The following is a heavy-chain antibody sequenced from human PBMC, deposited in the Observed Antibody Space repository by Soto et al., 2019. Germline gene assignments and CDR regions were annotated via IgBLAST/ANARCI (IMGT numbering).Heavy chain of an antibody. D-gene: IGHD3-22*01. Sequence: SVKVSCKASGGTFSTYTITWVRQTHGQGLEWMGRIIPIIGIINYAQKFQGRVTITADKFTGTAYMELTRLRSDDTAVYYCAGDPDSHYNDSHASSYPWGQGTLVTVSS. J-gene: IGHJ5*02. CDR1: GGTFSTYT. CDR3: AGDPDSHYNDSHASSYP. CDR2: IIPIIGII. V-gene: IGHV1-69*04.